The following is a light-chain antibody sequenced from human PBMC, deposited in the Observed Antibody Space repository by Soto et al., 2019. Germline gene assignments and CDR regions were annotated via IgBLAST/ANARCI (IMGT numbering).Light chain of an antibody. Sequence: QSVLTQPASVSGSPGQSITISCTGTSSDVGGYNFVSWYQHHPGKAPKLMMYTVSNRPSGVSNRFSGSKSANTASLTISGLQAEDEADYYCSSYTSSTTLVFGGGTQLTVL. J-gene: IGLJ2*01. CDR1: SSDVGGYNF. CDR3: SSYTSSTTLV. CDR2: TVS. V-gene: IGLV2-14*03.